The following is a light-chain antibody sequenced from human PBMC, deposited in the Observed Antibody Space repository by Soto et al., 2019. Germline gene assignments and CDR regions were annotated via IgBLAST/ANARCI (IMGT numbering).Light chain of an antibody. V-gene: IGKV1-9*01. CDR1: QGISSY. J-gene: IGKJ2*01. CDR2: AAS. CDR3: QQLHSYPYKYT. Sequence: DIQLTQSPSFLSASVGDRVTITCRASQGISSYLAWYQQKPGKAPKLLIYAASTLQSGVPSRFSGSGSGTEFTLTISSLQPADFATYYCQQLHSYPYKYTFGQGTKLEIK.